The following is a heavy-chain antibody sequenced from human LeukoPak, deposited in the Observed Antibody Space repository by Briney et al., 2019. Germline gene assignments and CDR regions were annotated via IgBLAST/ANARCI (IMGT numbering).Heavy chain of an antibody. CDR3: ARRLYDSSGYYWGPYMDV. V-gene: IGHV4-4*09. CDR2: IYTSGST. J-gene: IGHJ6*03. CDR1: GGSISSYY. Sequence: SETLSLTCTVSGGSISSYYWSWIRQPPGKGLEWIGYIYTSGSTNYNPSLKSRVTISVDTSKNKFSLKLSSVTAADTAVYYCARRLYDSSGYYWGPYMDVWGKGTTVTVSS. D-gene: IGHD3-22*01.